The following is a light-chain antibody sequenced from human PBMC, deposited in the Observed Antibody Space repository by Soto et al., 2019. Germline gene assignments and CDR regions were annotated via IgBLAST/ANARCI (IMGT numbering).Light chain of an antibody. J-gene: IGKJ1*01. Sequence: EIVLTQSPATLSVSPGERATLSCRASQSVRSNLAWYQQKPGQGPRLLIFGASTRATNIPARFSGSGSGTEFTLTISRLEPEDSAVYYCQQYGSSPTWTFGQGTKVDIK. V-gene: IGKV3-15*01. CDR1: QSVRSN. CDR3: QQYGSSPTWT. CDR2: GAS.